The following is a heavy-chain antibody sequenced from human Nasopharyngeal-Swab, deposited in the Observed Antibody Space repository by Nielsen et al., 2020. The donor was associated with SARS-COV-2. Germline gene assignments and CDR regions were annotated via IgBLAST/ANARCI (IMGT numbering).Heavy chain of an antibody. CDR2: TRSKADSCTT. Sequence: GESLKISCAASGFTFSDYYLDWVRQAPGKGLEWVGRTRSKADSCTTEYAASVKGRFTISRDESKNSLYLQMNSLKTEDTAVYYCTAGFHFDYWGQGILVTVSS. V-gene: IGHV3-72*01. CDR1: GFTFSDYY. CDR3: TAGFHFDY. J-gene: IGHJ4*02.